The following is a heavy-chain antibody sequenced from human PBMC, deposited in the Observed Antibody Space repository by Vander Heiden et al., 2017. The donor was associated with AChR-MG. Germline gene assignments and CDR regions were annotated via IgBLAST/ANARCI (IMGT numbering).Heavy chain of an antibody. CDR3: AKVFADTAMDIYGMDV. D-gene: IGHD5-18*01. CDR1: GFTFDDYA. J-gene: IGHJ6*02. V-gene: IGHV3-9*01. Sequence: EVQLVESGGGLVQPGRSLRLSCAASGFTFDDYAMHWVRQAPGKGLEWVSGISWNSGSIGYADSVKGRFTISRDNAKNSLYLQMNSLRAEDTALYYCAKVFADTAMDIYGMDVWGQGTTVTVSS. CDR2: ISWNSGSI.